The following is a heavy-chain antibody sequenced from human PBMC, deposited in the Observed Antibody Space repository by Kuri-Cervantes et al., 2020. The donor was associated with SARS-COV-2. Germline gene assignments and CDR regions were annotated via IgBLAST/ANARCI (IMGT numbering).Heavy chain of an antibody. CDR1: GFTVSSNY. CDR3: ARDRSNYKGNNWFDP. J-gene: IGHJ5*02. Sequence: GGSLRLSCAASGFTVSSNYMSWVRQAPGKGLEWVSVIYSGGSTYYADSVKGRFTISRDNSKNTLYLQMNSLGAEDTAVYYCARDRSNYKGNNWFDPWGQGTLVTVSS. D-gene: IGHD4-11*01. CDR2: IYSGGST. V-gene: IGHV3-53*01.